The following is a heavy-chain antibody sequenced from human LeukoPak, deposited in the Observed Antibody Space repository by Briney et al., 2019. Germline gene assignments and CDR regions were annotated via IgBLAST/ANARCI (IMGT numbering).Heavy chain of an antibody. J-gene: IGHJ5*02. Sequence: SQTLSLTCAVSGGSISSGGYSWSWIRQPPGKGLEWIGYIHHSGSTYYNPSLKSRVTISVDRSKNQFSLKLSSVTAADTAVYYCARGVNYDFWSGYFAVAGHRFDPWGQGTLVTVSS. CDR3: ARGVNYDFWSGYFAVAGHRFDP. CDR1: GGSISSGGYS. D-gene: IGHD3-3*01. CDR2: IHHSGST. V-gene: IGHV4-30-2*01.